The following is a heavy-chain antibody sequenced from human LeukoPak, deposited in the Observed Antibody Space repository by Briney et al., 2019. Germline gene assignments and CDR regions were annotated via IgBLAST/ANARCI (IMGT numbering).Heavy chain of an antibody. V-gene: IGHV4-31*03. CDR2: IYYSGST. D-gene: IGHD1-1*01. CDR1: GGSISSGGYY. Sequence: SRTLSLTCTVSGGSISSGGYYWSWIRQHPGKGLEWIGYIYYSGSTYYNPSLKSRVTISVDTSKNQFSLKLSSVTAADTAVYYCARDQSAGTFDYWGQGTLVTVSS. J-gene: IGHJ4*02. CDR3: ARDQSAGTFDY.